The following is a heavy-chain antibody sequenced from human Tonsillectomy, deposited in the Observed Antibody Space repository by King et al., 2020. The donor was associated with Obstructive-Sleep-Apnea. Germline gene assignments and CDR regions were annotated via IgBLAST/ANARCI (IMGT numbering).Heavy chain of an antibody. J-gene: IGHJ4*02. CDR2: IYYSGST. V-gene: IGHV4-39*07. CDR3: ARDRPGSWRLRSPWSRQKEYYFDS. CDR1: GGSISSSSYY. D-gene: IGHD6-13*01. Sequence: QLQESGPGLVKPSETLSLTCTVSGGSISSSSYYWGWIRQPPGKGLEWIGSIYYSGSTYYNPSLKSRVTISVDTSKNQFSLKLSSLTAADTAVYYCARDRPGSWRLRSPWSRQKEYYFDSWGQGTLVTVSS.